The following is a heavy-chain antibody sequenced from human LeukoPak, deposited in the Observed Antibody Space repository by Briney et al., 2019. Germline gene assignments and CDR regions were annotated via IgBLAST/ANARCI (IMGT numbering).Heavy chain of an antibody. J-gene: IGHJ3*02. V-gene: IGHV4-4*07. CDR3: ARASPLITIFGTDAFDI. CDR2: IYTSGST. Sequence: VKPSETLSLTCTVSGGSISSYYWSWIRQPAGKGLEWIGRIYTSGSTNYNPSLKSRVTMSVDTSKNQFSLKLSSVTAADTAVYYCARASPLITIFGTDAFDIWGQGTMVTVSS. CDR1: GGSISSYY. D-gene: IGHD3-3*01.